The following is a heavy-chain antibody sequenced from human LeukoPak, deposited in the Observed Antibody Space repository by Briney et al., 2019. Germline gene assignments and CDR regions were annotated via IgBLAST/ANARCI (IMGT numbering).Heavy chain of an antibody. CDR3: ARDQSWFGKLSLDY. CDR1: GYTFTSYG. J-gene: IGHJ4*02. V-gene: IGHV1-18*01. Sequence: ASVEVSCKASGYTFTSYGISWVRQAPGQGLEWMGWISAYNGNTNYAQKLQGRVTMTTDTSTSTAYMELRSLRSDDTAVYYCARDQSWFGKLSLDYWGQGTLVTVSS. CDR2: ISAYNGNT. D-gene: IGHD3-10*01.